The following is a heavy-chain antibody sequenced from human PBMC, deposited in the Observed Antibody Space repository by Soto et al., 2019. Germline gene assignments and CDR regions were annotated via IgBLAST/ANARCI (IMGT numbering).Heavy chain of an antibody. D-gene: IGHD3-10*01. CDR2: ISSNGGST. CDR1: GFTFSSYA. Sequence: GGSLRLSCSASGFTFSSYAMHWVRQAPGKGLEYVSAISSNGGSTYYADSVKGRFTISRDNSKNTLYLQMSSLRAEDTAVYYCVKVVSLLWFGETPPHGDYFDYWGQGTLVTVSS. V-gene: IGHV3-64D*08. CDR3: VKVVSLLWFGETPPHGDYFDY. J-gene: IGHJ4*02.